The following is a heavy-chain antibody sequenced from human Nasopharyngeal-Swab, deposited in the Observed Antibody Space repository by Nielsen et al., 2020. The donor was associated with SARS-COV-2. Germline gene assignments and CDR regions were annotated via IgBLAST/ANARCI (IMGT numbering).Heavy chain of an antibody. D-gene: IGHD3-3*01. Sequence: GESLKISCAASGFTFSSYGMHWVRQAPGKGLEWVAVIWYDGSNKYYADSVKGRFTISRDNSKNTLYLQMNGLRAEDTAVYYCARADDFWSGYPYGMDVWGQGTTVTVSS. CDR1: GFTFSSYG. J-gene: IGHJ6*02. CDR3: ARADDFWSGYPYGMDV. CDR2: IWYDGSNK. V-gene: IGHV3-33*01.